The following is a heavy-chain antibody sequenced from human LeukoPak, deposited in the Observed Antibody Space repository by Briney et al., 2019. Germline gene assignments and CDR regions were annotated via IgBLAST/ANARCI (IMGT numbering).Heavy chain of an antibody. CDR3: ASSPNYGDYGRTTDY. CDR1: GGSISSSSYY. V-gene: IGHV4-39*01. D-gene: IGHD4-17*01. Sequence: SETLSLTCTVSGGSISSSSYYWGWIRQPPGKGLEWIGSIYYSGSTYYNPSLKSRVTISVDTSKNQFSLKLSSVTAADTAVYYCASSPNYGDYGRTTDYWGQGTLVTVSS. CDR2: IYYSGST. J-gene: IGHJ4*02.